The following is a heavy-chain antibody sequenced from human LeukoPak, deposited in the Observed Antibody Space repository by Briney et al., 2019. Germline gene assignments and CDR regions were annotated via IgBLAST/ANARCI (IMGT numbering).Heavy chain of an antibody. CDR2: TYYRSKWYN. CDR1: GDSVSSNSAA. J-gene: IGHJ2*01. Sequence: PSQTLSLTCAISGDSVSSNSAAWNWIRQSPSRGLEWLGRTYYRSKWYNDYAVPVKSRITINPDTSKNQFSLQLNSVTPEDTAVYYCARGKWELLSHYWCFDLWGRGTLVTVSS. D-gene: IGHD1-26*01. V-gene: IGHV6-1*01. CDR3: ARGKWELLSHYWCFDL.